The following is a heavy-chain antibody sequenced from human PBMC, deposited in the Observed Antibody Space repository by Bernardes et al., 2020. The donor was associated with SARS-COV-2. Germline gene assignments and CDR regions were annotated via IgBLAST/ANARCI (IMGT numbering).Heavy chain of an antibody. Sequence: SETLSLSCAVYGTSFSDYYWSWIRQPPGKGLEWIGEINHYGSTNYNPSLKSRVTISVDTSKNQFSLNLNSLTAADTAVYYCARGQNYDDILTGYYMFDPWGEGTLV. CDR2: INHYGST. CDR1: GTSFSDYY. V-gene: IGHV4-34*01. CDR3: ARGQNYDDILTGYYMFDP. D-gene: IGHD3-9*01. J-gene: IGHJ5*02.